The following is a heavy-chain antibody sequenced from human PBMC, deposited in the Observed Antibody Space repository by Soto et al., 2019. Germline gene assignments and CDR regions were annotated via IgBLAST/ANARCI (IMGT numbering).Heavy chain of an antibody. CDR2: IYYSGRT. J-gene: IGHJ4*02. D-gene: IGHD2-21*02. Sequence: PSETLSLTCIVSGESISSSSYYWGWIRQPPGKGLEWIGSIYYSGRTYYNPSFKSRVTISIDTSKNQFSLKLSSVTATDTAVYYCARQRTTVVTQAYFDHWEQRAMVTVSS. CDR3: ARQRTTVVTQAYFDH. V-gene: IGHV4-39*01. CDR1: GESISSSSYY.